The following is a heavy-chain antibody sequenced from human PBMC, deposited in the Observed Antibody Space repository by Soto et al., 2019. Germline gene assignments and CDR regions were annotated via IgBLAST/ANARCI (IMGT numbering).Heavy chain of an antibody. CDR1: GFSFSDYY. CDR3: ARARLVVEGRFDY. D-gene: IGHD3-22*01. Sequence: VQLVESGGDLVKPGGSLRLSCAASGFSFSDYYMNWIRQAPGKGLEWLSYISSTATYTNYADSVRGRFTISRDSAKNSLYLDMNGLRTEDTAVYYCARARLVVEGRFDYWGQGTLVTVSS. V-gene: IGHV3-11*06. J-gene: IGHJ4*02. CDR2: ISSTATYT.